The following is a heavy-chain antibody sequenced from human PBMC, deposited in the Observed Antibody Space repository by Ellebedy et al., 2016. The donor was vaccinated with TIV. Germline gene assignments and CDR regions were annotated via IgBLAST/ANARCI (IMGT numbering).Heavy chain of an antibody. Sequence: AASVKVSCKASGYTFTNNAITWVRQAPGQGLEWMGWIIPNSGGTNYAQKFQGRVTMTRDTSISTAYMELSRLRSDDTAVYYCARELVAASGNYWGQGTLVTVSS. J-gene: IGHJ4*02. V-gene: IGHV1-2*02. CDR1: GYTFTNNA. CDR3: ARELVAASGNY. CDR2: IIPNSGGT. D-gene: IGHD6-13*01.